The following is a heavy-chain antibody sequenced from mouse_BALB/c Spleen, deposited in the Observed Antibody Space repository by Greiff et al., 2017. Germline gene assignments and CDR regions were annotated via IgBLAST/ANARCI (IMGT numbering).Heavy chain of an antibody. V-gene: IGHV4-1*02. Sequence: EVMLVESGGGLVQPGGSLKLSCAASGFDFSRYWVSWVRQAPGKGLEWVGEINPDSSTINYTPSLKDKFIISRDNAKNPLYLQMSKVRTEDTALDYCARPELRHDYYAMDYWGQGTSVTVSS. J-gene: IGHJ4*01. CDR2: INPDSSTI. CDR1: GFDFSRYW. D-gene: IGHD2-4*01. CDR3: ARPELRHDYYAMDY.